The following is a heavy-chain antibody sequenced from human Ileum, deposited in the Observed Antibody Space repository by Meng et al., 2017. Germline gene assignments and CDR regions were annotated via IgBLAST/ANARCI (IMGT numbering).Heavy chain of an antibody. CDR3: AKGRGYCSGSGCQNWFDP. CDR2: VSAGGAGA. D-gene: IGHD2-15*01. V-gene: IGHV3-23*01. Sequence: EEQLLESGGGLVQPGGSLRLSWAASGFTFTKDPMNGGRQAPGKGLAWVSAVSAGGAGAYYADSVKGRFSISRDDSKNTVYLQMNSLRADDTAVYYCAKGRGYCSGSGCQNWFDPLGQGTLVTVSS. J-gene: IGHJ5*02. CDR1: GFTFTKDP.